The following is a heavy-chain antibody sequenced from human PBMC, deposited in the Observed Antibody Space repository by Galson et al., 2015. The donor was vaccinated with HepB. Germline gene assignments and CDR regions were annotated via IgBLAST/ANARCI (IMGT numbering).Heavy chain of an antibody. CDR1: GFTFSSYS. Sequence: SLRLSCAASGFTFSSYSMNWVRQAPGKGLEWVSSISSSSSYIYYADSVKGRFTISRDNAKNSLYLQMNSLRAEDTAVYYCARPGREGPVEYWGQGTLVTVSS. J-gene: IGHJ4*02. CDR3: ARPGREGPVEY. D-gene: IGHD1-26*01. CDR2: ISSSSSYI. V-gene: IGHV3-21*01.